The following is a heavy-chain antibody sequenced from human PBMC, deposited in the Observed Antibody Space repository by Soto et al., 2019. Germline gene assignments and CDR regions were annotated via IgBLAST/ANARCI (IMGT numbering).Heavy chain of an antibody. D-gene: IGHD6-19*01. J-gene: IGHJ4*02. CDR3: SRRSSGWYFDY. V-gene: IGHV3-23*01. CDR1: GFTFSSYA. Sequence: EVQLLESGGGLVQPGGSLRLSCVASGFTFSSYAMSWVRQAPGKGLEWVSVISGSGGSTYYADSVKGRFTISRDNSKNTLYLQMNSLRAEDPAVYYCSRRSSGWYFDYWGQGTLVTVSS. CDR2: ISGSGGST.